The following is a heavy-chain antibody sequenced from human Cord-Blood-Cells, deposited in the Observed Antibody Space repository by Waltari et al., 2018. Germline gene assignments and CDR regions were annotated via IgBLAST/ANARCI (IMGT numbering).Heavy chain of an antibody. J-gene: IGHJ4*02. V-gene: IGHV1-8*01. CDR3: ALVGYSSSWYYFDY. CDR2: MNPNSGNT. CDR1: GYTFTSYD. Sequence: QVQLVQSGAEVKKPGASVKVSCKASGYTFTSYDMNWVRQATGQGLDWMGWMNPNSGNTGYAQKFQGRVTMTRNTSISTAYMELSSLRSEDTAVYYCALVGYSSSWYYFDYWGQGTLVTVSS. D-gene: IGHD6-13*01.